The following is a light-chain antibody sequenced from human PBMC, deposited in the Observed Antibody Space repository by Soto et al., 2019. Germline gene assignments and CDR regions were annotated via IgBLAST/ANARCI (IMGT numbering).Light chain of an antibody. CDR1: QXLVHSDGIAY. CDR3: MQGTHWPIT. Sequence: DVVMTQSPLSRPVTLVQPASISCXSNQXLVHSDGIAYFSWFQQRPGRSPRRLIYKVSNRDSGVPARFSGSGSGTDFALKISRVDAEDVGVYYCMQGTHWPITFGQGTRLEIK. CDR2: KVS. V-gene: IGKV2-30*02. J-gene: IGKJ5*01.